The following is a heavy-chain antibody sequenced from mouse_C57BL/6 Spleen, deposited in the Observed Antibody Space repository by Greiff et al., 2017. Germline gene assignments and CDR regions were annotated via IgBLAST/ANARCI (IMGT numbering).Heavy chain of an antibody. D-gene: IGHD1-1*01. CDR1: GFSFNTYA. CDR2: IRSKSNNYAT. CDR3: VRQYGSSQDWYFDV. Sequence: EVQVVESGGGLVQPKGSLKLSCAASGFSFNTYAMNWVRQAPGKGLEWVARIRSKSNNYATYYADSVKDRFTISRDDSESMLYLQMNNLKTEDTAMYYCVRQYGSSQDWYFDVWGTGTTVTVSS. V-gene: IGHV10-1*01. J-gene: IGHJ1*03.